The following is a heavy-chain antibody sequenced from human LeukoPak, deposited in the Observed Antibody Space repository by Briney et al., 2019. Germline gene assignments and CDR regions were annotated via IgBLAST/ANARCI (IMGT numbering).Heavy chain of an antibody. CDR2: ISAYNGNT. CDR3: ARMSCSSTSCSYYYYYGMDV. V-gene: IGHV1-18*01. CDR1: GYTFTSYG. J-gene: IGHJ6*02. D-gene: IGHD2-2*01. Sequence: ASVKVSCKASGYTFTSYGISWVRQAPGQGLEWMGWISAYNGNTNYAQKLQGRVTMTTDTSTSTAYMELRSLRSDDTAAYYCARMSCSSTSCSYYYYYGMDVWGQGTTVTVSS.